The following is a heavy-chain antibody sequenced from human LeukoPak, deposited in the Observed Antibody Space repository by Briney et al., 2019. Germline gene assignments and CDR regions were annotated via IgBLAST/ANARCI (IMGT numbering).Heavy chain of an antibody. CDR1: GFTVSSNY. D-gene: IGHD3-10*01. CDR3: ARDPLWFGELDYYYYYGMDV. J-gene: IGHJ6*02. Sequence: GGSLRLSCAASGFTVSSNYMSWVRQAPGKGLEWVSVIYSGGSTYYADSVKGRLTISRHNSKNTLYLQMNSLRAEDTAVYYCARDPLWFGELDYYYYYGMDVWGQGTTVTVSS. V-gene: IGHV3-53*04. CDR2: IYSGGST.